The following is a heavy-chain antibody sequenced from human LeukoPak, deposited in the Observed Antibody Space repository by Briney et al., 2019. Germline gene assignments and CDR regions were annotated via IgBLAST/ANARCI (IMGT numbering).Heavy chain of an antibody. D-gene: IGHD3-9*01. J-gene: IGHJ4*02. Sequence: ASVKVSCKASGGTFSSYAISWARQAPGQGLEWMGRIIPILGIANYAQKFQGRVTITADKSTSTAYMELSSLRSEDTAVYYCARAPTDVRYFDWLSLWGQGTLVTVSS. CDR3: ARAPTDVRYFDWLSL. CDR1: GGTFSSYA. V-gene: IGHV1-69*04. CDR2: IIPILGIA.